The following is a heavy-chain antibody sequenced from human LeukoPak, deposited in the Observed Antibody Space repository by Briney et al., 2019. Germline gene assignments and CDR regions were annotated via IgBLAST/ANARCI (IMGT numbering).Heavy chain of an antibody. D-gene: IGHD1-26*01. CDR1: GFTFSSYE. Sequence: PGGSLRLSCAASGFTFSSYEMNWVRQAPGKGLEWVSYISSSGSTIYYADSVKGRFTISRDNAKNSLYLQMTSLRAEDTALFYCARVGTSYGAFDMWGQGTMVTVSS. J-gene: IGHJ3*02. CDR3: ARVGTSYGAFDM. V-gene: IGHV3-48*03. CDR2: ISSSGSTI.